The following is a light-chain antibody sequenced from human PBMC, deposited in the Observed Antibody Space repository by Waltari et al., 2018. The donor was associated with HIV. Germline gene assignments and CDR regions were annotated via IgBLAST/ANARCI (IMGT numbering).Light chain of an antibody. CDR3: STWDDSLSANV. CDR2: DNH. CDR1: TPNIGSNN. Sequence: QSVLTQPPSASATPGQRVTTSCSGSTPNIGSNNVHWYQQLTGAAPKHLIFDNHQRPSGVPERFSGSRSGTSATLAISGLQSGDEADYYCSTWDDSLSANVFASGTTVTVL. J-gene: IGLJ1*01. V-gene: IGLV1-44*01.